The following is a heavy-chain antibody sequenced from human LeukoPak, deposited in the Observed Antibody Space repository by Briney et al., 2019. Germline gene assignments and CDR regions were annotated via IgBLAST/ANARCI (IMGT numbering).Heavy chain of an antibody. CDR1: GFTVSSNY. J-gene: IGHJ5*02. Sequence: GGSLRLSCAASGFTVSSNYMSWVRQAPGKGLEWVSVIYSGGSTYYADFEKGSFVISRDNSKNTLYLQMSSLRAEDTAVYYCARDTHSSGWNWFDPWGQGTLVTVSS. CDR2: IYSGGST. V-gene: IGHV3-66*01. D-gene: IGHD6-19*01. CDR3: ARDTHSSGWNWFDP.